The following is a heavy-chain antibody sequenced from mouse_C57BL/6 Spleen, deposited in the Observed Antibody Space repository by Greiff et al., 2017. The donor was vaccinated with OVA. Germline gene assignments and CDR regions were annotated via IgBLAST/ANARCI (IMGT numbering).Heavy chain of an antibody. V-gene: IGHV1-84*01. CDR1: GYTFTDYY. CDR3: ARWEGTDPGYFDY. J-gene: IGHJ2*01. D-gene: IGHD4-1*01. Sequence: QVQLKESGPELVKPGASVKISCKASGYTFTDYYINWVKQRPGQGLEWIGWIYPGSGNTKYNEKFKGKATLTVDTASSTAYMQLSSLTSDDSAVYFCARWEGTDPGYFDYWGQGTTLTVSS. CDR2: IYPGSGNT.